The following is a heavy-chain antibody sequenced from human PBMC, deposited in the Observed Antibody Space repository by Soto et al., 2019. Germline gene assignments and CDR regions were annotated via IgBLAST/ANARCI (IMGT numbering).Heavy chain of an antibody. CDR2: ISDDGARI. CDR3: TRGPRPSSTGTGAL. V-gene: IGHV3-74*01. Sequence: HPGGSLRLSCVASGFAFDQYWMHWVRQAAGKGLEWVSRISDDGARIDYADFVKGRFTIARDNAKNTLFLQMRSLRGEDTAVYYCTRGPRPSSTGTGALWRRGALVTVSS. D-gene: IGHD1-1*01. CDR1: GFAFDQYW. J-gene: IGHJ4*02.